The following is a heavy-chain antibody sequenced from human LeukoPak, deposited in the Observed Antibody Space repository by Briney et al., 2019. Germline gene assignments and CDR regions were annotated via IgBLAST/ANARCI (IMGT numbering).Heavy chain of an antibody. D-gene: IGHD7-27*01. CDR3: ARGFRGDNFDY. J-gene: IGHJ4*02. V-gene: IGHV4-39*07. Sequence: SETLSLTCTVSGGSISSSSYYWGWIRQPPGKGLEWIGSVYYSGSTYYNPSLKSRVTISVDTSKNQFSLKLSSVTAADTAVYFCARGFRGDNFDYWGQGTLVTVSS. CDR1: GGSISSSSYY. CDR2: VYYSGST.